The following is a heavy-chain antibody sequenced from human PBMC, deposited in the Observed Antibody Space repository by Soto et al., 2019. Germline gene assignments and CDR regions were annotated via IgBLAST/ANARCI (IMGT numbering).Heavy chain of an antibody. CDR3: ARTAAAGKYYNGMDV. CDR2: IYPGDSDT. CDR1: GYRYTRDW. J-gene: IGHJ6*02. Sequence: LKGAWKRYGYRYTRDWSGWGIKKNRKGLEWMGIIYPGDSDTRYSPSFQGQVTISADKSISTAYLQWSSLKASDTAMYYCARTAAAGKYYNGMDVWGQGTTVTVSS. V-gene: IGHV5-51*01. D-gene: IGHD6-13*01.